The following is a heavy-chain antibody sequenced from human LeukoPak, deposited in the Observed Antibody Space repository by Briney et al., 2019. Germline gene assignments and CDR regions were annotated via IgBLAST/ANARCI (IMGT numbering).Heavy chain of an antibody. D-gene: IGHD3-22*01. Sequence: PGGSLRLSCAASGFTFSSYEMNWVRQAPGKGLEWVSYISSSGSTIYYADSVKGRFTISRDNAKNSLYLQMNSLRAEDTAVYYCARDLYDSSGYWDYYFDYWGQGTLVTVSS. CDR2: ISSSGSTI. V-gene: IGHV3-48*03. J-gene: IGHJ4*02. CDR3: ARDLYDSSGYWDYYFDY. CDR1: GFTFSSYE.